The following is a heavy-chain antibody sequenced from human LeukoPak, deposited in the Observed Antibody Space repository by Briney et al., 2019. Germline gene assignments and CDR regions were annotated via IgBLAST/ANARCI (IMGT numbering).Heavy chain of an antibody. V-gene: IGHV1-46*01. CDR2: INPSGGST. CDR1: GYTFTSYY. CDR3: ARGYCANGVCYMVDY. J-gene: IGHJ4*02. D-gene: IGHD2-8*01. Sequence: ASVTVSFTASGYTFTSYYMHWVRQAPGQGLEWMGIINPSGGSTSYAQKFQGRVTMTRDTSTSTVYMELSSLRSEDTAVYYCARGYCANGVCYMVDYWGQGTLVTVSS.